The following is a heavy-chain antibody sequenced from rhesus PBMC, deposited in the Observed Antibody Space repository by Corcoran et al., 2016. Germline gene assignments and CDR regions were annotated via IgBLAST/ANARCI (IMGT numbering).Heavy chain of an antibody. Sequence: QVQLQESGPGLVKPLETLSFTCAVSGGSISRNYWSWLRQPPGKGLECVGYIYDSGSSTKDNPSLKSRVTLSVDTSKNQFSLKLSSVTAADTAVYYCVRGRGAAAGAWVWYFDLWGPGTPITISS. CDR2: IYDSGSST. J-gene: IGHJ2*01. V-gene: IGHV4S11*01. D-gene: IGHD6-31*01. CDR3: VRGRGAAAGAWVWYFDL. CDR1: GGSISRNY.